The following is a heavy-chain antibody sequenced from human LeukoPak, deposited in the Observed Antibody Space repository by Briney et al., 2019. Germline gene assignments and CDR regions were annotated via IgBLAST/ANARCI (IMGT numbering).Heavy chain of an antibody. CDR2: IYYSGST. J-gene: IGHJ3*02. CDR3: ARDNGYNPPNAAFDI. Sequence: SQTLSLTCSVSGGSISSGGYYWSRIRQHPGKGLEWIGYIYYSGSTYYNPSLKSRVTISVDTSTNQFSLKLSSVTAADTAVYYCARDNGYNPPNAAFDIWGQGTMVTVSS. V-gene: IGHV4-31*03. D-gene: IGHD5-24*01. CDR1: GGSISSGGYY.